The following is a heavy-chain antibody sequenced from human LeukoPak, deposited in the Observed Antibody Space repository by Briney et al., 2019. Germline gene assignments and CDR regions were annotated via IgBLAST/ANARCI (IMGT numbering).Heavy chain of an antibody. J-gene: IGHJ4*02. V-gene: IGHV4-39*07. CDR1: GGSMSSSSYL. CDR2: IYTSGST. CDR3: ARGGGGSGWEDFDY. Sequence: MPSETLSLTCTVSGGSMSSSSYLWGWIRQPPGKGLEWIGRIYTSGSTNYNPSLKSRVTMSVDTSKNQFSLKLSSVTAADTAVYYCARGGGGSGWEDFDYWGQGTLVTVSS. D-gene: IGHD6-19*01.